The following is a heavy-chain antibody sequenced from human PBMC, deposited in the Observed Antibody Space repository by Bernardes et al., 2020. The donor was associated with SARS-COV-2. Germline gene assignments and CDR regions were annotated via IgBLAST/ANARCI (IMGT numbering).Heavy chain of an antibody. D-gene: IGHD3-22*01. Sequence: AGWKGSCKASGYTFTGYYMHWVRQAPGQGLEWMGWINPNSGGTNYAQKFQGRVTMTRDTSISTAYMELSRLRSDDTAVYYCAIPPTNYDRYGMDVWGQGTTVTVSS. CDR3: AIPPTNYDRYGMDV. J-gene: IGHJ6*02. CDR1: GYTFTGYY. CDR2: INPNSGGT. V-gene: IGHV1-2*02.